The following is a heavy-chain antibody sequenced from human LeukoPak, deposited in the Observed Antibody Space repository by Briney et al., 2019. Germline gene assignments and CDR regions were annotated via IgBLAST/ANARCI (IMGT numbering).Heavy chain of an antibody. J-gene: IGHJ4*02. D-gene: IGHD5-12*01. Sequence: SETLSLTCNVSGDSMRSYCWIWIRQPPGKGLEWIGYIYYSGSTSYNPSLKSRVTISVDTSKKQFSLKLISVTAADTAVYYCARGGYSGYDFEYWGQGTLVTVSS. V-gene: IGHV4-59*01. CDR2: IYYSGST. CDR3: ARGGYSGYDFEY. CDR1: GDSMRSYC.